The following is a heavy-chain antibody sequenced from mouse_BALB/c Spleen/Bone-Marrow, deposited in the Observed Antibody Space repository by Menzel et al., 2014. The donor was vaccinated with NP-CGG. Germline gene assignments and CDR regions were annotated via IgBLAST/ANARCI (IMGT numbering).Heavy chain of an antibody. Sequence: EVKVVESGGGLVKPGGSLKLSCAASGFTFNSYGMSWVRQTPEKRLEWVAPISGGGSYTFYPDRVKGRFTISRDNAKNNLYLQLSSLRSEDTALYYCARHGYYDQTAVSFIYWGEGTLVTVSA. D-gene: IGHD2-4*01. CDR3: ARHGYYDQTAVSFIY. V-gene: IGHV5-9-2*01. CDR2: ISGGGSYT. CDR1: GFTFNSYG. J-gene: IGHJ3*01.